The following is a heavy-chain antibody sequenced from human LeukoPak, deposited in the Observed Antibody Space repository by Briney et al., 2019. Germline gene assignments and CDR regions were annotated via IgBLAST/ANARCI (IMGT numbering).Heavy chain of an antibody. CDR1: GFTLSSYE. D-gene: IGHD2-15*01. J-gene: IGHJ4*02. V-gene: IGHV3-48*03. Sequence: GGSLRLSCAASGFTLSSYEMNWVRQAPGKGLEGVAYISSNEINIYYAASVKGRFTISRDNAKNSLYLQMNSLRAEDTAVYYCARARYCSGGNCYRSFDYWGQGTLVTVSS. CDR3: ARARYCSGGNCYRSFDY. CDR2: ISSNEINI.